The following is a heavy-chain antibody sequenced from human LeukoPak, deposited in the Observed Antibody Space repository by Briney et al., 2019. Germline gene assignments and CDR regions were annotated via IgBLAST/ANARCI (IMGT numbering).Heavy chain of an antibody. J-gene: IGHJ5*02. V-gene: IGHV4-39*01. CDR2: IYYSGST. CDR1: GGSISSSSYY. Sequence: SETLSLTCTVSGGSISSSSYYWGWIRQPPGKGLEWIGSIYYSGSTYYNPSLKSRVTISVDTSKNQFSLKLSSVTAADTAVYHCARHAVLVRYFDWSNNWFDPWGQGTLVTVSS. D-gene: IGHD3-9*01. CDR3: ARHAVLVRYFDWSNNWFDP.